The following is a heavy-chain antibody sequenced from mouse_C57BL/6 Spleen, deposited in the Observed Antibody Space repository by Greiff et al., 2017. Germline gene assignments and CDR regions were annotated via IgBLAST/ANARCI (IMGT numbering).Heavy chain of an antibody. Sequence: VNLVESGAELVKPGASVKISCKASGYAFSSYWMNWVKQRPGKGLEWIGQIYPGDGDTNYNGKFKGKATLTADKSSSTAYMQLSSLPSEDSAVYFCAGYYYGSSNWYFDVWGTGTTVTVSS. CDR1: GYAFSSYW. CDR2: IYPGDGDT. CDR3: AGYYYGSSNWYFDV. D-gene: IGHD1-1*01. V-gene: IGHV1-80*01. J-gene: IGHJ1*03.